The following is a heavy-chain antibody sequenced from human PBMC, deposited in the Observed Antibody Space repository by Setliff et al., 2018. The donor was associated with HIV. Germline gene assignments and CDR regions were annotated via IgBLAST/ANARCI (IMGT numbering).Heavy chain of an antibody. J-gene: IGHJ6*02. CDR1: GYTFSTYA. CDR3: AREQVGFGPPRGMDV. V-gene: IGHV1-3*01. D-gene: IGHD3-10*01. Sequence: ASVKFSCKASGYTFSTYAMHWVRQAPGQRLEWMGWINAGNGKTKYSQKFQGRVTIMRDTSASTAYMELSSLRSEDTAVYYCAREQVGFGPPRGMDVWGQGTTVTVSS. CDR2: INAGNGKT.